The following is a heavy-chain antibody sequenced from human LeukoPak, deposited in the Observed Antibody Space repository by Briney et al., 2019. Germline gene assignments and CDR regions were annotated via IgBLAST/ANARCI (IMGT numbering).Heavy chain of an antibody. CDR1: GFSLSSYW. J-gene: IGHJ4*02. CDR2: IKHDGSDK. D-gene: IGHD2-21*02. Sequence: GGSLRLSCAVSGFSLSSYWMSWVRQAPGKGLEWVANIKHDGSDKYYVDSVKGRFTISRDNAKNSVYLQMNSLRAEDTAVYYCARDDSEFDYWGQGTLVTVSS. CDR3: ARDDSEFDY. V-gene: IGHV3-7*01.